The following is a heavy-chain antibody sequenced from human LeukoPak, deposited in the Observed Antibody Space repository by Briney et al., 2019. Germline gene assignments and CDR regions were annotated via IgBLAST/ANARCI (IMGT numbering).Heavy chain of an antibody. CDR3: ARWGPSYDFWSGYSLAYYYYYMDV. J-gene: IGHJ6*03. CDR2: ISAYNGNT. CDR1: GYTFTSYG. D-gene: IGHD3-3*01. V-gene: IGHV1-18*01. Sequence: ASVKVSCKASGYTFTSYGISWVRQAPGQGLEWMGWISAYNGNTNYAQKLHGRVTMTTDTSTSTAYMELRSLRSDDTAVYYCARWGPSYDFWSGYSLAYYYYYMDVWGKGTTVTVSS.